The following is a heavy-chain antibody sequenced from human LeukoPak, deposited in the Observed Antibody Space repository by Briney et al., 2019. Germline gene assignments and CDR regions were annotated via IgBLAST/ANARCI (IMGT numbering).Heavy chain of an antibody. D-gene: IGHD1-26*01. V-gene: IGHV3-48*04. CDR3: ARGIGIVGATGYNWFDP. J-gene: IGHJ5*02. Sequence: PGGSLRLSCAASGFTFSSYSMNWVRQAPGKGLEWVSYISSSSSTIYYADSVKGRFTISRDNAKNSLYLQMNSLRAEDTAVYYCARGIGIVGATGYNWFDPWGQGTLVTVSS. CDR1: GFTFSSYS. CDR2: ISSSSSTI.